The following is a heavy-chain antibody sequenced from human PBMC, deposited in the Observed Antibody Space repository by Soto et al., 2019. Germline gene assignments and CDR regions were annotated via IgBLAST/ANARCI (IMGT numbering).Heavy chain of an antibody. D-gene: IGHD4-4*01. CDR2: IYYSGST. Sequence: QVQLQESGPGLVKPSQTLSLTCTVSGGSISSGGYYWSWIRQHPGKGLEWIGYIYYSGSTYYNPSLKSRVTRSVDTSKNQFSLKLSSVTAADTAVYYCARETTTVTTHYYYYYGMDVWGQGTTVTVSS. CDR1: GGSISSGGYY. J-gene: IGHJ6*02. V-gene: IGHV4-31*03. CDR3: ARETTTVTTHYYYYYGMDV.